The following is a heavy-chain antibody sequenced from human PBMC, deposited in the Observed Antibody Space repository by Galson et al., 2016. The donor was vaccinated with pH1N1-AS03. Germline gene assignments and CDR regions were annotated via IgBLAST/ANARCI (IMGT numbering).Heavy chain of an antibody. CDR2: IDPNSGVT. CDR3: ARDPRGPCTSTTCATAYYFGMGV. V-gene: IGHV1-2*04. Sequence: SVKVSCKASGYTFTGFYVHWVRQAPGQGLEWMGWIDPNSGVTNYAQKFQAWVTMTRDTSSTTAYMEVSGLKSDDTAGYYCARDPRGPCTSTTCATAYYFGMGVWGQGTTVIVSS. J-gene: IGHJ6*02. CDR1: GYTFTGFY. D-gene: IGHD2/OR15-2a*01.